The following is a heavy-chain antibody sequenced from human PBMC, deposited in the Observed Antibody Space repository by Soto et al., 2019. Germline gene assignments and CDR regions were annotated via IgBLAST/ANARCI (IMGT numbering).Heavy chain of an antibody. D-gene: IGHD6-13*01. V-gene: IGHV3-30*18. CDR1: GFTFSSYG. CDR3: AKDRPRYSSSWYGNYFDY. Sequence: LRLSCAASGFTFSSYGMHWVRQAPGKGLEWVAVISYDGSNKYYADSVKGRFTISRDNSKNTLYLQMNSLRAEDTAVYYCAKDRPRYSSSWYGNYFDYWGQGTLVTVSS. J-gene: IGHJ4*02. CDR2: ISYDGSNK.